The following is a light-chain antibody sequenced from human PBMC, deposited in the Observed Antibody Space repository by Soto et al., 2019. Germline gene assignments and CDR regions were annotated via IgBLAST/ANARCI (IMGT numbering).Light chain of an antibody. CDR2: DVS. CDR1: SGDVGGYNY. Sequence: SALTQPASVSGSPGQSITISCTGTSGDVGGYNYVSWYQHHPGKAPKLIIYDVSNRPSGVSIRFSGSKSDNTASLTISGLQPEDEADYHCSSNTTSNTRQIVFGTGTKVPVL. J-gene: IGLJ1*01. CDR3: SSNTTSNTRQIV. V-gene: IGLV2-14*03.